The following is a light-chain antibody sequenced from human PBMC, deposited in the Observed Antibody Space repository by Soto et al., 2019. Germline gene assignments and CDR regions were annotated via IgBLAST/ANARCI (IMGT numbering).Light chain of an antibody. CDR1: SSDVGGYNY. Sequence: QSALTQPASVSRSPGQSITISCTGTSSDVGGYNYVSRYQQHPGKAPKLMIYEVSNRPSGVSNRFSGSKSGNTASLTISGLQAEDEADYYCSSYTSSSTLVVFGGGTKLTVL. CDR2: EVS. J-gene: IGLJ2*01. V-gene: IGLV2-14*01. CDR3: SSYTSSSTLVV.